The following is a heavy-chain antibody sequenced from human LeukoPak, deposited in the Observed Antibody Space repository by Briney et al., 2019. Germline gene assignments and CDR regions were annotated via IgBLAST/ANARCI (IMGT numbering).Heavy chain of an antibody. CDR2: ISSSSSAI. D-gene: IGHD3-16*02. CDR3: ARVKSRYTDY. CDR1: GFTFSSHS. Sequence: GGSLRLSCAASGFTFSSHSMNRVRQAPGKGLECVSLISSSSSAIYYADSVEGRFTISRDNAKNSLYLQMNSLRAEDTAVYYCARVKSRYTDYWGQGTLVTVSS. V-gene: IGHV3-48*04. J-gene: IGHJ4*02.